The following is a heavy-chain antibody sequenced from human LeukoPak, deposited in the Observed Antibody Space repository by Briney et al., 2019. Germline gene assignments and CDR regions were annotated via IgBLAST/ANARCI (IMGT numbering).Heavy chain of an antibody. CDR1: GGSISSYY. CDR3: ARYDDSSGYYPNDAFDI. J-gene: IGHJ3*02. CDR2: IYYSGST. V-gene: IGHV4-59*01. D-gene: IGHD3-22*01. Sequence: SETLSLTCTVSGGSISSYYWSWIRQPPGKGLEWIGYIYYSGSTNYNPSLKSRVTISVDTSKNQFSLKLSSVTAADTAVYYCARYDDSSGYYPNDAFDIWGQGTMVPVSS.